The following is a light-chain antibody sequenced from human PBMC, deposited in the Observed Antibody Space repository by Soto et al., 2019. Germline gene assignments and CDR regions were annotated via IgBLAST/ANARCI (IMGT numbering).Light chain of an antibody. J-gene: IGLJ1*01. CDR1: SSDVGGYNY. CDR3: SSYTSSSTPYV. V-gene: IGLV2-14*01. Sequence: QSALTQPASVSGSPGQSITISCTGTSSDVGGYNYVSWYQQHPVKAPKLMIYDVTNRPSGVSDRFSGSKSGNTASLTISGLQAEDEADYYCSSYTSSSTPYVFGKGTKVTVL. CDR2: DVT.